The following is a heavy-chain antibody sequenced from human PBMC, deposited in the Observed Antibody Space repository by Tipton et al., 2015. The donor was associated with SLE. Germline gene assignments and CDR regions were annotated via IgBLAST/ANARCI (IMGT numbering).Heavy chain of an antibody. J-gene: IGHJ4*02. CDR3: VRDLWDPGDY. D-gene: IGHD1-26*01. CDR1: GFTVSSNF. Sequence: GSLRLSCAASGFTVSSNFMSWVRQAPGKGLEWVSVIYSGGSTYYADSVKGRFTISRDNSKNTLYLQINSLRAEDTAVYYCVRDLWDPGDYWGQGTLVTVSS. V-gene: IGHV3-53*01. CDR2: IYSGGST.